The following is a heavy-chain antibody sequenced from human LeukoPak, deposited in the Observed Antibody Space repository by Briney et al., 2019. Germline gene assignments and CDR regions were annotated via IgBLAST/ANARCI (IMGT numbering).Heavy chain of an antibody. V-gene: IGHV3-11*06. J-gene: IGHJ6*04. CDR3: ARDTAMVYYYGMDV. CDR1: GFPFSDYY. CDR2: ISSSSSYT. D-gene: IGHD5-18*01. Sequence: GGSLRLSCAASGFPFSDYYMSWIRQAPGKGLEWVSYISSSSSYTNYADSVKGRFTISRDNAKNSLYLQMNSLRAEDTAVYYCARDTAMVYYYGMDVWGKGTTVTVSS.